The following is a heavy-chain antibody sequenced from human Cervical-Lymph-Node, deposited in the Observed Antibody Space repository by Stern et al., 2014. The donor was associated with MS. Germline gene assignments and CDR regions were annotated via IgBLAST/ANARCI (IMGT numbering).Heavy chain of an antibody. CDR1: GFTLSGSH. CDR3: TRQTLSTHDY. CDR2: VRSQADNYAT. V-gene: IGHV3-73*01. J-gene: IGHJ4*02. Sequence: EDQLVESGGGLVQPGDSLKLSCAASGFTLSGSHMHWVRQAFGKGLEWVGHVRSQADNYATAYSASVRGRFTISRDDSKNMAYLQMSSLRAEDTAIYYSTRQTLSTHDYWGQGTLVTVSS.